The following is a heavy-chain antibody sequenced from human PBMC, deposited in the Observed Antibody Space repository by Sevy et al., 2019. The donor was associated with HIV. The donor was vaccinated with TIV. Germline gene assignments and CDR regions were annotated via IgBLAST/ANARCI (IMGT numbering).Heavy chain of an antibody. D-gene: IGHD3-22*01. V-gene: IGHV3-30*04. CDR3: AKEGYSSGYAGAFNI. CDR1: GFSFSTSV. J-gene: IGHJ3*02. Sequence: GGSLRLSCSASGFSFSTSVMHWVRQAPGKGLEWVALVSFHGGSQYPSDSVKGRFTISRDNSKNTLYLQLNSLGPEDTGVYYCAKEGYSSGYAGAFNIWGQGTLVTVSS. CDR2: VSFHGGSQ.